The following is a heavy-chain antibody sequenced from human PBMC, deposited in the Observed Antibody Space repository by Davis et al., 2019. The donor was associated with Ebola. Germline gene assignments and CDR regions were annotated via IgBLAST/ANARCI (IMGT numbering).Heavy chain of an antibody. CDR2: INSDGSST. Sequence: GESLKISCAASGFTFSSYWMHWVRQAPGKGLVWVSRINSDGSSTSYADSVKGRFTISRDNAKNSLYLQMNSLRAEDTAVYYCARDLDYYDSSGYSRANDYWGQGTLVTVSS. CDR3: ARDLDYYDSSGYSRANDY. CDR1: GFTFSSYW. D-gene: IGHD3-22*01. J-gene: IGHJ4*02. V-gene: IGHV3-74*01.